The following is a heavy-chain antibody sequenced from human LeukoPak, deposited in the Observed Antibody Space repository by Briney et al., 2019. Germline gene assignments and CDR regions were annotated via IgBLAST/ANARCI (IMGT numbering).Heavy chain of an antibody. V-gene: IGHV1-69*04. CDR3: ARDHHGGYQWPYFDY. D-gene: IGHD6-19*01. CDR2: IIPILGIA. J-gene: IGHJ4*02. CDR1: GGTFSSYA. Sequence: ASVKVSCKASGGTFSSYAISWVGQAPGQGLEWMGRIIPILGIANYAQKFQGRVTITADKSTSTAYMELSSLRSEDTAVYYCARDHHGGYQWPYFDYWGQGTLVTVSS.